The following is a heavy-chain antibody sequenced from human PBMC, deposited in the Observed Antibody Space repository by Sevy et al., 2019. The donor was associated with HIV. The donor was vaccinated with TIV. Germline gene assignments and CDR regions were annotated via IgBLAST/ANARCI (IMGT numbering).Heavy chain of an antibody. CDR2: LSFGCGKI. CDR3: AREGCTRPHDY. V-gene: IGHV3-23*01. J-gene: IGHJ4*02. Sequence: GGSLRLSCAVSGFNFNIYSMSWVRQAPGKGLEWVSTLSFGCGKINYADSVKGRFIISRDDSKNTLYLQMNSLRAVDTAVYFCAREGCTRPHDYWGQGTLVTVSS. CDR1: GFNFNIYS. D-gene: IGHD2-8*01.